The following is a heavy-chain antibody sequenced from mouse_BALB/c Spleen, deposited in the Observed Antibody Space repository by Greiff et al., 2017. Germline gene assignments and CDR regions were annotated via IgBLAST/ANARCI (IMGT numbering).Heavy chain of an antibody. CDR2: ISDGGSYT. CDR3: AREGSTMVTRRIMDY. V-gene: IGHV5-4*02. J-gene: IGHJ4*01. Sequence: EVQLVESGGGLVKPGGSLKLSCAASGFTFSDYYMYWVRQTPEKRLEWVATISDGGSYTYYPDSVKGRFTISRDNAKNNLYLQMSSLKSEDTAMYYCAREGSTMVTRRIMDYWGQGTSVTVSS. CDR1: GFTFSDYY. D-gene: IGHD2-2*01.